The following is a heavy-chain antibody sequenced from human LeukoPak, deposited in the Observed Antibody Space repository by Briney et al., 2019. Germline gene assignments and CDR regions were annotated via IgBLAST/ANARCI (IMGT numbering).Heavy chain of an antibody. D-gene: IGHD6-19*01. CDR3: GADAKNSSPLLYYYYYMDV. Sequence: SVKVSCKASGFTFTSSAMQWVRQARGQRLEWIGWIVVGSGNTNYAQKFQERVTITRDMSTSTAYMELSSLRSEDTAVYYCGADAKNSSPLLYYYYYMDVWGKGTTVTVSS. CDR2: IVVGSGNT. CDR1: GFTFTSSA. J-gene: IGHJ6*03. V-gene: IGHV1-58*02.